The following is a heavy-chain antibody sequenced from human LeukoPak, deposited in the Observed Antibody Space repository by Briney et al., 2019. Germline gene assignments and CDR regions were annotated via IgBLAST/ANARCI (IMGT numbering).Heavy chain of an antibody. CDR1: GFTFSDYY. J-gene: IGHJ4*02. V-gene: IGHV3-11*06. D-gene: IGHD6-13*01. CDR2: ISSSSSYT. CDR3: ARDGYSSSWYWFDY. Sequence: KPGGSLRVSCAASGFTFSDYYMSWIRQAPGKGLEWVSYISSSSSYTNYADSVKGRFTISRDNAKNSLYLQMNSLRAEDTAVYYCARDGYSSSWYWFDYWGQGTLVTVSS.